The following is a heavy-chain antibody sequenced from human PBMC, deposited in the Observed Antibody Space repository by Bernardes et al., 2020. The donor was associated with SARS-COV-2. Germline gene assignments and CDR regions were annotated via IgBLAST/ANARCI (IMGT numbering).Heavy chain of an antibody. V-gene: IGHV3-7*03. CDR3: AKGLQVGRGVEGS. CDR2: IKPDGSER. CDR1: GFTFNNYW. Sequence: GSLRLSCAASGFTFNNYWMIWVRQAPGKGLEWVANIKPDGSERNYVDSVKGRFVISRDNAKKSLYLQIGSLRAEDTAVYYCAKGLQVGRGVEGSWGQGTLVTVSS. J-gene: IGHJ4*02. D-gene: IGHD3-10*01.